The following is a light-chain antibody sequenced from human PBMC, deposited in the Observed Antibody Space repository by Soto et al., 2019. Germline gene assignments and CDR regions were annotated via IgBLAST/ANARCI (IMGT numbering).Light chain of an antibody. V-gene: IGKV1-12*01. Sequence: DIQMTQSPSSVSASVGNRVTITCRASQDIRSWLAWYQKKPGKAPKLLIFAASSLQTGVPSRFSGSGSGADFTLTISSLQPEDFATYYCQQANSFPYAFGQGTKLEIK. CDR1: QDIRSW. CDR2: AAS. J-gene: IGKJ2*01. CDR3: QQANSFPYA.